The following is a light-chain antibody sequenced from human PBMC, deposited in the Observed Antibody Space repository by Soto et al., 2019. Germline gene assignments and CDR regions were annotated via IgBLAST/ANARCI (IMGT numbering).Light chain of an antibody. Sequence: EIVLTQSPGTLSLSPGERATLSCRASQSVSSSYLAWYQQKPGQAPRLLIYGTSGRDTGIPDRFSGSGSGTDFTLTISRLEAEDVAVYYCQQYGRSPPVTFGQGTRLEIK. CDR1: QSVSSSY. CDR2: GTS. CDR3: QQYGRSPPVT. J-gene: IGKJ5*01. V-gene: IGKV3-20*01.